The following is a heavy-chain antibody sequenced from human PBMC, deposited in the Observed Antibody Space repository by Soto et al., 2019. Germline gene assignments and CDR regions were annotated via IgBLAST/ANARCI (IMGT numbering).Heavy chain of an antibody. Sequence: AGGSLRLSCAASGFTFSSYAMSWVRQAPGKGLEWVSAISGSGGSTYYADSVKGRFTISRDNSKNTLYLQMNSLRAEDTAVYYCARDRLGYCSGGSCYLFDYWGQGTLVTVSS. D-gene: IGHD2-15*01. CDR2: ISGSGGST. J-gene: IGHJ4*02. CDR3: ARDRLGYCSGGSCYLFDY. CDR1: GFTFSSYA. V-gene: IGHV3-23*01.